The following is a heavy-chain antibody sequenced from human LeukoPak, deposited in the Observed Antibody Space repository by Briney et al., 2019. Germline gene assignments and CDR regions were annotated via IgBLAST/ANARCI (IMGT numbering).Heavy chain of an antibody. CDR1: GFTFSSYS. V-gene: IGHV3-30-3*01. Sequence: GRSLRLSCTASGFTFSSYSLYWVRQAPGKGLECVAVISYHESNKYYADSVKGRFTISRDNSKDTLFLQMNSLRAEDTAVYYCARNVESAYYDFGDGMDAWGQGTTVTVSS. J-gene: IGHJ6*02. D-gene: IGHD3-3*01. CDR2: ISYHESNK. CDR3: ARNVESAYYDFGDGMDA.